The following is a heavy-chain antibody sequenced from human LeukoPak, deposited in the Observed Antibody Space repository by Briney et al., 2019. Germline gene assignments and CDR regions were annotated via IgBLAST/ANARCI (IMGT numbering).Heavy chain of an antibody. D-gene: IGHD6-19*01. J-gene: IGHJ3*02. CDR1: GFTFSNYA. Sequence: PGGSLRLSCAASGFTFSNYAMSWVRQAPGKGLEWVSGISGSGYSTYYADSAKGRFTISRTNFKNTLYLQMNSLRAEDTAIYYCARGYGGGWAHAFDIWGQGTMVTVSS. CDR3: ARGYGGGWAHAFDI. V-gene: IGHV3-23*01. CDR2: ISGSGYST.